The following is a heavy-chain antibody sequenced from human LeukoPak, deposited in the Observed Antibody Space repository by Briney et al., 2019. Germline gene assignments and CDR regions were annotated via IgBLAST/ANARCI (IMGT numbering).Heavy chain of an antibody. CDR3: AKGLAAAHWFDP. D-gene: IGHD6-13*01. V-gene: IGHV3-30*18. CDR2: IPYDGSNK. Sequence: GGSLRLSCAASGFTFSSYGMHRVRQAPGKGLEWVAVIPYDGSNKYYADSVKGRFTISRDNSKNTLYLQMNSLRAEDTAVYYCAKGLAAAHWFDPWGQGTLVTVSS. J-gene: IGHJ5*02. CDR1: GFTFSSYG.